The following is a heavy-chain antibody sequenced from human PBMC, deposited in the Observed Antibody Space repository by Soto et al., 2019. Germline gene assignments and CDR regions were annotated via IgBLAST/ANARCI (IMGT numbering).Heavy chain of an antibody. Sequence: QVQLVESGGGVVQPGRSLRLSCAASGFTFSYYGMHWVRQTPGKGLEWVAVIWYDGSNKYYVDSVKGRFTVSRDNSKNTLYLEMSSLRADDTGFYYCARNSVPMAAANWFDSWGQGTQVTVSS. CDR1: GFTFSYYG. CDR2: IWYDGSNK. V-gene: IGHV3-33*01. CDR3: ARNSVPMAAANWFDS. J-gene: IGHJ5*01. D-gene: IGHD6-13*01.